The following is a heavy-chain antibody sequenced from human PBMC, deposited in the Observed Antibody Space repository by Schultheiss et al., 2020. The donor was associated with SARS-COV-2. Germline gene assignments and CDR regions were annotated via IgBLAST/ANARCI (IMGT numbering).Heavy chain of an antibody. V-gene: IGHV3-21*06. CDR3: AGGTAALPDDY. CDR1: GFTFSDYS. CDR2: ISSTGDSI. D-gene: IGHD6-13*01. J-gene: IGHJ4*02. Sequence: GGSLRLSCGASGFTFSDYSMNWVRQAPGKGLEWVSSISSTGDSIYYTDSVKGRFTISRDNAQSSLWLQMNSLRADDTALYYCAGGTAALPDDYWGQGTLVTSPQ.